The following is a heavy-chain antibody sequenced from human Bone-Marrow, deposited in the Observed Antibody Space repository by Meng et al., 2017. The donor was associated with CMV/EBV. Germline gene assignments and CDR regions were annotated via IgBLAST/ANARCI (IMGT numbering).Heavy chain of an antibody. CDR3: ARRSTDGVAGYDS. CDR1: GGSISSSSYY. V-gene: IGHV4-39*01. J-gene: IGHJ4*02. CDR2: IYYSGST. D-gene: IGHD6-19*01. Sequence: SETLSLTCTVSGGSISSSSYYWGWIRQPPGKGLEWIGSIYYSGSTNYNPSLKSRVTISVDTSKNQFSLKLSSVTAADTAVYYCARRSTDGVAGYDSWGQRTLVTVSS.